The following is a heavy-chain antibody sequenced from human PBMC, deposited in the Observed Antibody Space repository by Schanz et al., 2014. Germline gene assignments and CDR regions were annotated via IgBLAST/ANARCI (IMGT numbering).Heavy chain of an antibody. D-gene: IGHD1-26*01. J-gene: IGHJ6*02. CDR1: GFTFADYY. CDR2: VSSYDTTV. Sequence: QVQLLESGGGLFKPGGSLRLSCAGSGFTFADYYMTWIRQAPGKGLEWISYVSSYDTTVSYADSVKGRFTTSRDNSKNTMYLQMNSLRAEDTAVYYCVKDLQRELLRDDHYYGMDVWGQGTTVTVSS. V-gene: IGHV3-11*04. CDR3: VKDLQRELLRDDHYYGMDV.